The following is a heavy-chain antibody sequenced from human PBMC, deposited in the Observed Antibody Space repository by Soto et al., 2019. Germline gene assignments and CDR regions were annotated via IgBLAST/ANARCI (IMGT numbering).Heavy chain of an antibody. Sequence: GESLKISCKGSGYSFTSYWIGWVRQMPGKGLEWMGIIYPGDSDTRYSPSFQGQVTISADKSLSTAYLQWSSLKASDTAMYYCARHAMTTVTHYYYYGMDVWGQGTTVTVSS. J-gene: IGHJ6*02. D-gene: IGHD4-4*01. CDR1: GYSFTSYW. CDR3: ARHAMTTVTHYYYYGMDV. CDR2: IYPGDSDT. V-gene: IGHV5-51*01.